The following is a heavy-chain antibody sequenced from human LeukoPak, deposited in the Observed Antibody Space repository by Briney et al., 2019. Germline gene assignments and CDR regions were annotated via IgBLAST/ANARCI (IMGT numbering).Heavy chain of an antibody. D-gene: IGHD6-6*01. J-gene: IGHJ4*02. CDR2: ISSTSSYI. CDR3: AKDRLVPYFDY. Sequence: ETLSLTCTVSGGSISNGGYYWSWVRQAPGKGLEWVSSISSTSSYIYFADSVKGRFTISRDNSKNTLYLQMNSLRAEDTAVYYCAKDRLVPYFDYWGQGTLVTVSS. V-gene: IGHV3-21*04. CDR1: GGSISNGGY.